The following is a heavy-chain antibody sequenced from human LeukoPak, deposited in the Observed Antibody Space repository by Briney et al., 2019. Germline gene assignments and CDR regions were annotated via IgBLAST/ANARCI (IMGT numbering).Heavy chain of an antibody. CDR1: GFTFNSYA. J-gene: IGHJ4*02. V-gene: IGHV3-23*01. D-gene: IGHD6-13*01. CDR3: AILPGYSSGWYEVNY. Sequence: PGGSLRLSCAASGFTFNSYAMSWVRQAPGKGLEWVSGTSGSGGSTYYADSVKGRFTISRDNSRNTLYLQMNSPRAEDTAVYYCAILPGYSSGWYEVNYWGQGTLVTVSS. CDR2: TSGSGGST.